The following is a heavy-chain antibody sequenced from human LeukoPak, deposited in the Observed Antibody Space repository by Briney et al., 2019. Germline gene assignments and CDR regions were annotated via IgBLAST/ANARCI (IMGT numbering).Heavy chain of an antibody. Sequence: PGGSLRLSCAASGFTFSSYSMNWVRQAPGKGLEWVSSISSSSSYIYYADSVKGRFTISRDNAKNSLYLQMNSLRAEDTAVYYCARDLWELLQYNWFDPWGQGTLVTVSS. CDR2: ISSSSSYI. CDR1: GFTFSSYS. J-gene: IGHJ5*02. V-gene: IGHV3-21*01. CDR3: ARDLWELLQYNWFDP. D-gene: IGHD1-26*01.